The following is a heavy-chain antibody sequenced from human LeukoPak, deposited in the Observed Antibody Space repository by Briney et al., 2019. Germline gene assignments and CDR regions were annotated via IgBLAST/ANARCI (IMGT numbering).Heavy chain of an antibody. V-gene: IGHV3-23*01. Sequence: GGSLRLSCAASGVIFSSLAVNWVRQAPGEGREWVAAISGSTYYVDSVKGRFTISIDNSKNTLYLQMNSLRAEDTAVYYCAKPRVGYNQIYYNYGMDVWGQGTTVTVSS. CDR2: ISGST. CDR3: AKPRVGYNQIYYNYGMDV. D-gene: IGHD5-24*01. J-gene: IGHJ6*02. CDR1: GVIFSSLA.